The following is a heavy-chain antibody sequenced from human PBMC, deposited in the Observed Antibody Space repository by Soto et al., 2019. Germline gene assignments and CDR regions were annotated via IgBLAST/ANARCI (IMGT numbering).Heavy chain of an antibody. D-gene: IGHD3-16*01. CDR1: GGTFSSYA. CDR2: IIPIFGTA. V-gene: IGHV1-69*13. Sequence: GASVKVSCKASGGTFSSYAISWVRQAPGQGLEWMGGIIPIFGTANYAQKFQGRVTITADESTSTAYMELSSLRSEDTAVYYCARGLWGSYYFDYWGQGTLVTVSS. CDR3: ARGLWGSYYFDY. J-gene: IGHJ4*02.